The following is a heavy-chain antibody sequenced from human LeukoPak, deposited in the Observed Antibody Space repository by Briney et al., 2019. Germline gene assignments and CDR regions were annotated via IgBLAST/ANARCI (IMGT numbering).Heavy chain of an antibody. CDR3: ARGEGELLPGGIDY. D-gene: IGHD1-26*01. V-gene: IGHV4-4*02. CDR1: GGSISSSNW. Sequence: PSETLSLTCAVSGGSISSSNWWSWVRQPPGKGLEWIGEIYHSGSTNYNPSLKSRVTISVDKSKNQFSLKLSSVTAADTAVYYCARGEGELLPGGIDYWGQGTLVTVSS. J-gene: IGHJ4*02. CDR2: IYHSGST.